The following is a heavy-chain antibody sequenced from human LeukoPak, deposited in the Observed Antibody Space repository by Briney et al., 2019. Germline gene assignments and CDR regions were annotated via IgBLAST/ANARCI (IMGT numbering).Heavy chain of an antibody. Sequence: GGSLRLSCAASGFTFSSYAMSWVRQAPGKGLEWVSTLSGSGASTSYADSVKGRFTISRDNSKNTLYLQMNSLRAEDTARYYCAKQKGYCSGGSCYSSDYWGQGTLVTLSS. CDR3: AKQKGYCSGGSCYSSDY. CDR2: LSGSGAST. D-gene: IGHD2-15*01. CDR1: GFTFSSYA. J-gene: IGHJ4*02. V-gene: IGHV3-23*01.